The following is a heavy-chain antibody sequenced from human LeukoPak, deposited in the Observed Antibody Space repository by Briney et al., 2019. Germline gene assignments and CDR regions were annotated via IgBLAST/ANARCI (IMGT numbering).Heavy chain of an antibody. D-gene: IGHD6-13*01. CDR3: AKVLGIAAAGTVDY. Sequence: GESLRLSCAASGFTFSSYSMSWVRQAPGKGLEWVSAISGSGGSTYYADSVKGRFTISRDNSKNTLYLQMNSLRAEDTAVYYCAKVLGIAAAGTVDYGRQGTRVTV. CDR1: GFTFSSYS. J-gene: IGHJ4*02. V-gene: IGHV3-23*01. CDR2: ISGSGGST.